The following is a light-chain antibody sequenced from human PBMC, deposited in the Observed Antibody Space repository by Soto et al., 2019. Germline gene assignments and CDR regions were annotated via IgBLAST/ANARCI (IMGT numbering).Light chain of an antibody. V-gene: IGKV3-20*01. J-gene: IGKJ1*01. CDR1: QSVSSSY. CDR2: GAS. Sequence: IVLTQSPGTLSLSPGERATLSCRTSQSVSSSYLAWYQQKPGQAPRLLIYGASGRATGIPDRFSGSGSGTDFTLTITRLEPEDFAVYYCQQYGSSRLSFGQGTKVDIK. CDR3: QQYGSSRLS.